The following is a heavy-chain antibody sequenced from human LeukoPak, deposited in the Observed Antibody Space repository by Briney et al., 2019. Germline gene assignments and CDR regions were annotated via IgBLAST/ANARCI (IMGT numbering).Heavy chain of an antibody. CDR2: ISAYNGAT. CDR1: GYTFTSYA. CDR3: ARLYSSGWPLECMDV. Sequence: ASVKVSCKASGYTFTSYAISWVRQAPGQGLDYMGWISAYNGATNYAQKFQGRVTLTTDSSTRTAYMELRSLTSDDTAVYYCARLYSSGWPLECMDVWGQGTTVTVSS. D-gene: IGHD6-19*01. V-gene: IGHV1-18*01. J-gene: IGHJ6*02.